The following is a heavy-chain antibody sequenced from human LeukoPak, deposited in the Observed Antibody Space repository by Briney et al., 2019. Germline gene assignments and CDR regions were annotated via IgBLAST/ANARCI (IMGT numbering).Heavy chain of an antibody. D-gene: IGHD3-10*01. Sequence: GGSLRLSCAASGFTFRNYVIHWVRQAPGKGLEWVAVTSSDLNVKLYADSVKGRFTTSRDNSRSTLYLQMNSLRPEDTAIYYCAREGYYGSGSPPSLYFDYWGQGTLVTVSS. CDR2: TSSDLNVK. J-gene: IGHJ4*02. CDR3: AREGYYGSGSPPSLYFDY. CDR1: GFTFRNYV. V-gene: IGHV3-30-3*01.